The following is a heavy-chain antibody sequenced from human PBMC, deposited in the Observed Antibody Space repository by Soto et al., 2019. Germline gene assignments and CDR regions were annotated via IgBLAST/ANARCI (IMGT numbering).Heavy chain of an antibody. J-gene: IGHJ5*02. Sequence: SETLSLTCAVYGGSFSGYYWSWIRQPPGRGLEWIGEIDHSGSTNYNPSLKSRVTISVDTSKNQFSLKLSSVTAADTAVYYCARGGVSENWFDPWGQGTLVTVSS. V-gene: IGHV4-34*01. CDR3: ARGGVSENWFDP. D-gene: IGHD6-6*01. CDR2: IDHSGST. CDR1: GGSFSGYY.